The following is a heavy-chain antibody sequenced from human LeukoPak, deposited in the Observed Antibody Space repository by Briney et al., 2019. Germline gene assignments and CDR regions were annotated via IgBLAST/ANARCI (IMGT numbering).Heavy chain of an antibody. J-gene: IGHJ5*02. D-gene: IGHD2-2*03. Sequence: PSETLSLTCKVSGYSIGRDYYWAWLRQPPGKGLEWIGSIFHTGRTAYNPSYESRLTISMDTSKNEFFLRLNSVTAADTAVYFCARDAGYPTTDEGFDPWGLGTLVTVSS. CDR1: GYSIGRDYY. V-gene: IGHV4-38-2*02. CDR2: IFHTGRT. CDR3: ARDAGYPTTDEGFDP.